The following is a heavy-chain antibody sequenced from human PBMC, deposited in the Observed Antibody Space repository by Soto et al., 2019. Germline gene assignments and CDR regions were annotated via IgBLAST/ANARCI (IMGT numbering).Heavy chain of an antibody. CDR3: ARTGTALTYYYDSSGYGLRY. D-gene: IGHD3-22*01. J-gene: IGHJ4*02. CDR1: GGSFSGYY. Sequence: SETLSLTCAVYGGSFSGYYWSWIRQPPGKGLDWFGEINHSGSTNYNPSLKSRVTISVDTSKNQFSLKLSSVTAADTAVYYCARTGTALTYYYDSSGYGLRYWGQGTLVTVSS. CDR2: INHSGST. V-gene: IGHV4-34*01.